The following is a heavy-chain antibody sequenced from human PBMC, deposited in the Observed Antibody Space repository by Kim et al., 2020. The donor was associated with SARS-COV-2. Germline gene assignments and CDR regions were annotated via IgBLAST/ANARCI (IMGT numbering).Heavy chain of an antibody. J-gene: IGHJ5*02. D-gene: IGHD5-12*01. CDR2: INPNSGGT. CDR1: GYTFTGYY. Sequence: ASVKVSCRASGYTFTGYYMHWVRQAPGQGLEWMGRINPNSGGTNYAQKFQGRVTMTRDTSISTAYMELSRLRSDDTAVYYCARGGYNSGRLGPNWFDPWGQGTLVTVSS. V-gene: IGHV1-2*06. CDR3: ARGGYNSGRLGPNWFDP.